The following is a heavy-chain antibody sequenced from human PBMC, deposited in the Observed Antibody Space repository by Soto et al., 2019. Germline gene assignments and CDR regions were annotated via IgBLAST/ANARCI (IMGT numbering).Heavy chain of an antibody. D-gene: IGHD4-17*01. V-gene: IGHV1-2*04. CDR1: GYTFTGYY. CDR2: INPNSGGT. J-gene: IGHJ6*02. Sequence: ASVKVSCKASGYTFTGYYMHWVRQAPGQGLEWMGWINPNSGGTNYAQKFQGWVTMTRDTSISTAYMELSRLRSDDTAVYYCARDPPTTVTSYGMDVWGQGTTVTVSS. CDR3: ARDPPTTVTSYGMDV.